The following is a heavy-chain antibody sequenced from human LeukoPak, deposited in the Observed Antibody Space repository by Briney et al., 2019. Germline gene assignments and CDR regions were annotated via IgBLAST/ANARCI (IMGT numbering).Heavy chain of an antibody. CDR3: AKALERRINAFDI. J-gene: IGHJ3*02. CDR2: ISWNSGSI. V-gene: IGHV3-9*01. D-gene: IGHD2/OR15-2a*01. CDR1: GFTFDDYA. Sequence: GRSLRLSCAASGFTFDDYAMHWVRQAPGKGLEWVSGISWNSGSIGYADSVKGRFTISRDNAKNSLYLQMNSLRAEDTALYYCAKALERRINAFDIWGQGTMVTVSS.